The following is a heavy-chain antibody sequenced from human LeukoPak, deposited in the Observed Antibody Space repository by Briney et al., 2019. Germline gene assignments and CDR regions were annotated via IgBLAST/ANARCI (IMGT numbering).Heavy chain of an antibody. CDR2: ISSGSGSTL. J-gene: IGHJ2*01. CDR3: VRCYGNWYFDL. D-gene: IGHD4-17*01. V-gene: IGHV3-48*03. CDR1: GFTFSSYE. Sequence: PGGSLRLSCAASGFTFSSYEMNWVRQTPGKGLEWVSYISSGSGSTLYYADSVKGRFTFSRDNAKNSLYLQMNSLRAEDTAVYYCVRCYGNWYFDLWGRGTLVTVSS.